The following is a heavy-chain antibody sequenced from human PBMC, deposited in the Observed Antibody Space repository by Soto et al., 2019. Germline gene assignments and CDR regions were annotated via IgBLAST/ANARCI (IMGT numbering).Heavy chain of an antibody. Sequence: SLTCAISGDSVSSNSAAWNWIRQSPSRGLEGLGRTYYRSKWYNDYAVSVKSRITINPDTSKNQFSLQLNSVTPEDTAVYYCAREFRPSYVDIVPTILGIGGMDVWGQGTTVTVSS. V-gene: IGHV6-1*01. CDR2: TYYRSKWYN. CDR3: AREFRPSYVDIVPTILGIGGMDV. CDR1: GDSVSSNSAA. D-gene: IGHD5-12*01. J-gene: IGHJ6*02.